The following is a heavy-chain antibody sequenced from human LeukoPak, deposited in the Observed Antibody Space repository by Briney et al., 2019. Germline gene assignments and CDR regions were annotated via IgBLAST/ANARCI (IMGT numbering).Heavy chain of an antibody. D-gene: IGHD3-10*01. Sequence: GGSLRLSCAASGFSFSDHYMSWIRQAPGKGLEWVSYISGSGSTIYYAASVRGRFTISRDNAKNSLYLQMNSLRAEDTAIYYCTLIQGWGSGSYYRDFWGQGTLVTVSS. J-gene: IGHJ4*02. CDR3: TLIQGWGSGSYYRDF. V-gene: IGHV3-11*01. CDR1: GFSFSDHY. CDR2: ISGSGSTI.